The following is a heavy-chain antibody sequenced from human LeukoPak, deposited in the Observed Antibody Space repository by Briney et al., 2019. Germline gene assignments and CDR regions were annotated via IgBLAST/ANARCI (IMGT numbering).Heavy chain of an antibody. Sequence: AASVKVYCKASGYTFTSYAMHWVRQAPGQRLEWMGWINAGNGNTKYSQKFQGRVTITRDTSASTAYMELSSLRSEDTAVYYCARSGSSSWDYYFDYWGQGTLVTVSS. CDR2: INAGNGNT. V-gene: IGHV1-3*01. CDR3: ARSGSSSWDYYFDY. CDR1: GYTFTSYA. D-gene: IGHD6-13*01. J-gene: IGHJ4*02.